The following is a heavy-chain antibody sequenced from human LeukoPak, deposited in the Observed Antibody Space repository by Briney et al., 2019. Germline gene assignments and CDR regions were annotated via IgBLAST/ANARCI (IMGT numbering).Heavy chain of an antibody. D-gene: IGHD3-22*01. CDR2: IYPGDSDT. Sequence: GESLQISCQGSGYSFTNYWIGWGRQMPGKGREWMGIIYPGDSDTKYSPSFQGRVTISADKSISTAYLQWSSLKASDTAMYYCARRIYDTSGDYMDVWGKGTTVTVSS. V-gene: IGHV5-51*01. CDR3: ARRIYDTSGDYMDV. CDR1: GYSFTNYW. J-gene: IGHJ6*03.